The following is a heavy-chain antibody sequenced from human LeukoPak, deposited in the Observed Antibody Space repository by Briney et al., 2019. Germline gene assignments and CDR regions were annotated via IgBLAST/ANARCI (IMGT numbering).Heavy chain of an antibody. CDR3: VRAGHHSGNTDELFLPFDY. V-gene: IGHV3-53*01. D-gene: IGHD6-6*01. J-gene: IGHJ4*02. Sequence: GGSLRLSCSTTGFTIWRSYMSWVRQAAGKGLEWVSVIYSGGDTIYADSVKGRFSISRDSSNVYLQMNSPRPEDTAVYYCVRAGHHSGNTDELFLPFDYWGQGTRVTVSA. CDR1: GFTIWRSY. CDR2: IYSGGDT.